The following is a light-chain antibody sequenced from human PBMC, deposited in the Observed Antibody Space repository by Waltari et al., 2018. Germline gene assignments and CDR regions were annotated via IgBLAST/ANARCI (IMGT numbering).Light chain of an antibody. CDR1: QSVSSSY. V-gene: IGKV3-20*01. CDR2: GAS. Sequence: EIVLTQSPGTLSLSPGERATLSCRASQSVSSSYLAWYQQKPGQAPRLLIYGASSRATGIPDRFSGSGSGTDFTLTISRLEPEDFAVYYCQQYGSSPGTFGPGPRWKSN. CDR3: QQYGSSPGT. J-gene: IGKJ1*01.